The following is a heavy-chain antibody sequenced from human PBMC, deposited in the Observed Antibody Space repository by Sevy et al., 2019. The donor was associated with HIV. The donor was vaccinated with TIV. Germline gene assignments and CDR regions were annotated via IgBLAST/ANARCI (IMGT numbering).Heavy chain of an antibody. CDR3: ARGGLLFGESHFDY. CDR1: GFIFTGYH. J-gene: IGHJ4*02. V-gene: IGHV1-2*02. CDR2: INPNTGAT. Sequence: ASVKVSCTTSGFIFTGYHIHWVRQAPGQGLEWMGWINPNTGATKYTENSQDKISVTRDTSINTAYLEVTRLKSDDTAVYYCARGGLLFGESHFDYWGQGTLVTVSS. D-gene: IGHD3-10*01.